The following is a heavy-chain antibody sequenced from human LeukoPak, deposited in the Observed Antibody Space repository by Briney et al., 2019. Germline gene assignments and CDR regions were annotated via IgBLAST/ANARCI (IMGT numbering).Heavy chain of an antibody. CDR2: INPNSGGT. Sequence: ASVKVSCKASGYTFTGYYMHWVRQAPGQGLEWMGWINPNSGGTNYAQKFQGRVTMTTDTSTSTAYMDLRSLRPDDTAVYYCARDHPHDKGYSGYSYFDSWGQGTLVTVSS. CDR1: GYTFTGYY. J-gene: IGHJ4*02. D-gene: IGHD5-12*01. CDR3: ARDHPHDKGYSGYSYFDS. V-gene: IGHV1-2*02.